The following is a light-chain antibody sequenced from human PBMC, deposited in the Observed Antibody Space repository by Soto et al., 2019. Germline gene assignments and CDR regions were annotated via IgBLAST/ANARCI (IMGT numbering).Light chain of an antibody. Sequence: EIVMTQSPATLSVSPGERATLSCRASQSVNIYLAWYQQKPGQAPRLLIFGASSRATGIPARFSGSGSGTEFKLTISSLQSEDFAVYFCQQYYDWLRLTFGGGTKVEIK. CDR1: QSVNIY. J-gene: IGKJ4*01. V-gene: IGKV3D-15*01. CDR2: GAS. CDR3: QQYYDWLRLT.